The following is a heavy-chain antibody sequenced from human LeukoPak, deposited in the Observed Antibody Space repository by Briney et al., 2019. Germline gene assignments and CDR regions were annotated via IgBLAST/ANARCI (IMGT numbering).Heavy chain of an antibody. J-gene: IGHJ3*01. CDR3: STVPRGPNGSGDYISFDY. CDR1: GYTFPSSD. CDR2: INSISGNT. V-gene: IGHV1-8*01. Sequence: ASVKVSCKASGYTFPSSDINWVRQATGQGLEWMGWINSISGNTGYAQKFKGRFTMTRNNSISTVYIEMSNLRSDDTAVYYCSTVPRGPNGSGDYISFDYWGQGTMVTVSS. D-gene: IGHD3-10*01.